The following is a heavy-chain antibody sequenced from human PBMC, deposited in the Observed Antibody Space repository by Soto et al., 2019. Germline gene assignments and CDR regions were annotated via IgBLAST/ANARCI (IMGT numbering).Heavy chain of an antibody. Sequence: QVQLVQSGAEVKTPGASVKVSCKASGYTFTKYAISWMRQAPGQGLEWIGWISVYNGNTKYAENLQGRVTVTTDTSTTTVYMELRSLRSDDTAVYYCAREGAGLYSYYYGMDVWGQGTTVTVPS. CDR3: AREGAGLYSYYYGMDV. CDR2: ISVYNGNT. J-gene: IGHJ6*02. D-gene: IGHD6-19*01. V-gene: IGHV1-18*01. CDR1: GYTFTKYA.